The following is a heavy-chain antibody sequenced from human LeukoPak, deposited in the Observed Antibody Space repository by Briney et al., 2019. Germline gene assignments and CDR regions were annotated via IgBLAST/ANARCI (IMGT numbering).Heavy chain of an antibody. V-gene: IGHV1-69*05. Sequence: ASVKVSCKASGGTFSSYAISWVRQAPGQGLEWMGGIIPIFGTANYAQKFQGRVTITTDESTSTAYMELSSLRSEDTAVYYCARDIRGLIAVAGTDYYYGMDVWGQGTTVTVSS. CDR1: GGTFSSYA. D-gene: IGHD6-19*01. CDR2: IIPIFGTA. J-gene: IGHJ6*02. CDR3: ARDIRGLIAVAGTDYYYGMDV.